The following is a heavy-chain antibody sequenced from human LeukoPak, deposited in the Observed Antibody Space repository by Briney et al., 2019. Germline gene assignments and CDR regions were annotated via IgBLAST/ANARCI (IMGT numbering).Heavy chain of an antibody. V-gene: IGHV4-59*01. D-gene: IGHD6-13*01. CDR2: IYYSGST. CDR1: GGSISSYY. Sequence: SETLSLTCTVSGGSISSYYWSWIRQPPGKGLEWIGYIYYSGSTNYNPSLKSRVTISVDTSKNQFSLKLSSVTAADTAVYYCAAGYSSSGALFDYWGQGTLVTVSS. CDR3: AAGYSSSGALFDY. J-gene: IGHJ4*02.